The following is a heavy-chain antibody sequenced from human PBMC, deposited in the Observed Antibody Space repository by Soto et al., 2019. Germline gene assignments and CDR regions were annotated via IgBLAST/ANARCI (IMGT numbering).Heavy chain of an antibody. CDR3: TRDIGGKGAY. V-gene: IGHV3-74*01. CDR1: GFTFSSYW. J-gene: IGHJ4*02. Sequence: DVQLVESGGGLVQPGGSLRLSCAASGFTFSSYWMHWVRQVPGKGLLWVSRIDEYGSTINYADSVKGRFTISRDNARNTLYLEMNSLRAEDTALYYCTRDIGGKGAYWGPGTLVTVSS. D-gene: IGHD3-10*01. CDR2: IDEYGSTI.